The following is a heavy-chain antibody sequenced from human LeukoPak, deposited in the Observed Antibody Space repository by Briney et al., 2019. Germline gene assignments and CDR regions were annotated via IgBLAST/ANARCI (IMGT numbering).Heavy chain of an antibody. CDR2: ISSSSSYI. CDR3: ARAHEVGDY. Sequence: GGSLRLSCAASGFTFSSYSMNWVRQAPGRGLEWVSSISSSSSYIYYADSVKGRVTISRDNAKNSLYLQMNSLRAEDTAVYYCARAHEVGDYWGQGTLVTVSS. CDR1: GFTFSSYS. V-gene: IGHV3-21*01. J-gene: IGHJ4*02. D-gene: IGHD1-26*01.